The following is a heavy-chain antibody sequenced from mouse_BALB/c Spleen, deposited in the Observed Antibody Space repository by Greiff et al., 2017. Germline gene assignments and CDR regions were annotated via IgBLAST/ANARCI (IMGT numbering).Heavy chain of an antibody. V-gene: IGHV1S81*02. CDR2: INPSNGRT. CDR3: ARHDYPNAMDY. D-gene: IGHD2-4*01. Sequence: QVQLKQPGAELVKPGASVKLSCKASGYTFTSYWMHWVKQRPGQGLEWIGEINPSNGRTNYNEKFKSKATLTVDKSSSTAYMQLSSLTSEDSAVYYCARHDYPNAMDYWGQGTSVTVSS. CDR1: GYTFTSYW. J-gene: IGHJ4*01.